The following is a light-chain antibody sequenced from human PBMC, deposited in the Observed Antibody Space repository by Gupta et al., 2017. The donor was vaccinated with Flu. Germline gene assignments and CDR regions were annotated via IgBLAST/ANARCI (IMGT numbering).Light chain of an antibody. CDR3: QQSYSTPYT. CDR2: AAS. J-gene: IGKJ2*01. V-gene: IGKV1-39*01. Sequence: DIQMTPSPSSLSASVGDRVTITCRASQSISSYLNWYQQKPGKAPKLLIYAASSVQSGVPSRFSGSGSGTDFTLTISSLQPEDFATYYCQQSYSTPYTSGQGTKMEIK. CDR1: QSISSY.